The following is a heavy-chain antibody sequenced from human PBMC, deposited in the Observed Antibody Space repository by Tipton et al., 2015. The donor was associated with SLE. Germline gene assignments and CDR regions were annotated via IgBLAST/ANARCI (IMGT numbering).Heavy chain of an antibody. V-gene: IGHV4-34*01. Sequence: TLSLTCAVYGGSFSGYYWSWIRQPPGKGLEWIGEINHSGSTNYNPSLKSRVTISVDTSKNQFSLKLSSVTAADTAVYYCARDLGYCSSTSCQDAFDIWGQGTMVTVSS. CDR3: ARDLGYCSSTSCQDAFDI. D-gene: IGHD2-2*01. CDR2: INHSGST. CDR1: GGSFSGYY. J-gene: IGHJ3*02.